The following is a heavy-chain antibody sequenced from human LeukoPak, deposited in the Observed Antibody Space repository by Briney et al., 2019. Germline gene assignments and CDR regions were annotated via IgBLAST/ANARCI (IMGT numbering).Heavy chain of an antibody. Sequence: SETLSLTCTVSGGSISRHYWSWIRQPPGKGLEWIGYIYHSGSTDYNPSLKSRVTISVDTSKNQFSLKVSSVTAADTAVYYCARDPSYSSSSYYYYYGMDVWGQGTTVTVSS. CDR2: IYHSGST. D-gene: IGHD6-13*01. CDR3: ARDPSYSSSSYYYYYGMDV. J-gene: IGHJ6*02. V-gene: IGHV4-59*11. CDR1: GGSISRHY.